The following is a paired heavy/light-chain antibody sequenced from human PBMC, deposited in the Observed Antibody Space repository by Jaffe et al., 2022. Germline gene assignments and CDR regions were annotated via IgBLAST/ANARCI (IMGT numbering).Light chain of an antibody. CDR1: QSVSTF. CDR2: DAS. Sequence: EIVLTQSPATLSLSPGERATLSCRASQSVSTFLAWYQQKPGQAPRLLIYDASNRATGIPARFSGSGSGTDFTLTISSLEPEDFAVYYCQQRTIWPRTFGQGTKVEIK. V-gene: IGKV3-11*01. J-gene: IGKJ1*01. CDR3: QQRTIWPRT.
Heavy chain of an antibody. J-gene: IGHJ4*02. V-gene: IGHV3-23*01. CDR1: GFTFSNFA. Sequence: EVQLLESGGGLVQPGGSLRLSCAASGFTFSNFAMSWVRQAPGKGLEWVSALSANGGTTYYADSVKGRFTISRDNSKNTLDLQMNNLRAEDTAIYYCAKEGPNNFWTGYYDYWGQGTLVTVSS. CDR2: LSANGGTT. D-gene: IGHD3-3*01. CDR3: AKEGPNNFWTGYYDY.